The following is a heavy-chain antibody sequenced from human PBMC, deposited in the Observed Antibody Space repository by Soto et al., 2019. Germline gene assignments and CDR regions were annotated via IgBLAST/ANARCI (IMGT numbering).Heavy chain of an antibody. D-gene: IGHD3-22*01. CDR2: IRSRSYAGTT. J-gene: IGHJ4*02. CDR1: GFKFDDYA. CDR3: TRDVCHDNSVHPFDY. Sequence: PGGSLRLSGASSGFKFDDYAMSWVRQAPGRGLEWVGYIRSRSYAGTTAYAATVQGRFIIARDDTRSIGYLQMYGLRIGDTAAYYCTRDVCHDNSVHPFDYSGEGNLLA. V-gene: IGHV3-49*04.